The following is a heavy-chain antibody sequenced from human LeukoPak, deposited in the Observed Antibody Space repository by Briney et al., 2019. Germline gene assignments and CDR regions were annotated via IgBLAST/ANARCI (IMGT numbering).Heavy chain of an antibody. CDR3: ARGSMTARNQRYYYYYGMDV. CDR1: GGSISSGGYY. Sequence: PSQTLSLTCTVSGGSISSGGYYWSWIRQPPGKGLEWIGEINHSGSTNYNPSLKSRVTIPVDTSKNQFSLKLSSVTAADTAVYYCARGSMTARNQRYYYYYGMDVWGQGTTVTVSS. D-gene: IGHD1-14*01. J-gene: IGHJ6*02. V-gene: IGHV4-30-2*01. CDR2: INHSGST.